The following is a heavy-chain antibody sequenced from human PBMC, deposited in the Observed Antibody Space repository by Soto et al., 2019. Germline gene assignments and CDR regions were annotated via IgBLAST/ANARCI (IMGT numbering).Heavy chain of an antibody. J-gene: IGHJ3*01. CDR3: ARWELRIRTAFDL. D-gene: IGHD1-7*01. CDR2: ITYIGST. CDR1: GGSVSSGAYY. Sequence: QVQLQESGPGLVKPSQTLSLTCTVSGGSVSSGAYYWSWIRQHPGKGLEWIGYITYIGSTHYNPSLSSPIXLSVDTSKTHFSLKLSSVTAADTAVYSWARWELRIRTAFDLWGQGTMVTVSS. V-gene: IGHV4-31*01.